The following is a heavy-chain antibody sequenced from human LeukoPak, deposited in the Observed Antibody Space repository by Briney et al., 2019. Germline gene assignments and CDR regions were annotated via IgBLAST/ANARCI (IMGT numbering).Heavy chain of an antibody. V-gene: IGHV3-23*01. Sequence: PGGSLRLSCTASGFAFSNHAMSWVRQAPGKGLEWVSSISISGGTTYYADSVKGRFTISRENSKSTLYLQMNSLRADDTAVYYCAREYSGSYSYYTYWGQGTLVTVSS. CDR2: ISISGGTT. CDR1: GFAFSNHA. CDR3: AREYSGSYSYYTY. J-gene: IGHJ4*02. D-gene: IGHD1-26*01.